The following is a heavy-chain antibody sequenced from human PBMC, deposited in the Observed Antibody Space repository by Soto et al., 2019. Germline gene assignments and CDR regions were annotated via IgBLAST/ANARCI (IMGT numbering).Heavy chain of an antibody. Sequence: EVQLVESGGVLVQPGKSLRFSCAASGFTFSDHYMDWVRQAPGKGLEWVGRIRNKAYSYTTEYAASVKGRFTISRDDSKSSVYLQMNSLKIDDTAVYYCVRGLMTTAVYYFDYWGQGTLVTVSS. J-gene: IGHJ4*02. CDR2: IRNKAYSYTT. CDR1: GFTFSDHY. V-gene: IGHV3-72*01. D-gene: IGHD4-17*01. CDR3: VRGLMTTAVYYFDY.